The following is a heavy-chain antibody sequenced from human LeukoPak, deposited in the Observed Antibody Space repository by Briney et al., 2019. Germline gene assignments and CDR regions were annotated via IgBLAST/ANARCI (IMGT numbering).Heavy chain of an antibody. J-gene: IGHJ4*02. V-gene: IGHV3-23*01. CDR3: ARLSSGWFVDY. Sequence: PGGSLRLSCAASGFTFSSYAMSWVRQAPGKGLEWVSAISGSGGSTYYADSVKGRFTISRDNSKNTLHLQMNSLRADDTAVYYCARLSSGWFVDYWGQGTLVTVSS. CDR1: GFTFSSYA. D-gene: IGHD6-19*01. CDR2: ISGSGGST.